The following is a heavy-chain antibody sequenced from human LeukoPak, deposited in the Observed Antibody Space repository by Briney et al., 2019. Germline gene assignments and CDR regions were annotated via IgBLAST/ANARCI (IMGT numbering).Heavy chain of an antibody. CDR3: ARGRTELRDAFDI. D-gene: IGHD1-26*01. V-gene: IGHV3-48*03. CDR2: ISSSGSTI. J-gene: IGHJ3*02. CDR1: GFTFSSYE. Sequence: GGSLRLSCAASGFTFSSYEMNWVRQAPGKGLEWVSYISSSGSTINYADSVKGRFTISRDNAKNSLYLQMNSLRAEDTAVYYCARGRTELRDAFDIWGQGTMVTVSS.